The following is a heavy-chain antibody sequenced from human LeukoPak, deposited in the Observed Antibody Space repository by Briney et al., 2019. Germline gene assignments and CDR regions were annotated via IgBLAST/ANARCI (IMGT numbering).Heavy chain of an antibody. CDR3: AKATYSGNYFVLDY. D-gene: IGHD1-26*01. CDR2: ISGSGGST. V-gene: IGHV3-23*01. CDR1: GFTFSSYA. Sequence: AGGSLRLSCAASGFTFSSYAMTWVRQAPGRGLEWVSGISGSGGSTYYADSVKGRFTISRDNSKNTLYLQMNSLRAEDTAVYYCAKATYSGNYFVLDYWGQGTLVTVSS. J-gene: IGHJ4*02.